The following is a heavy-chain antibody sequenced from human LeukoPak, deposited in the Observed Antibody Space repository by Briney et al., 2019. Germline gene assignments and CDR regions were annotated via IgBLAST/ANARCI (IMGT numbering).Heavy chain of an antibody. CDR1: GGSISSYY. CDR3: ARVVEDILTGYSSPFDY. Sequence: SETLSLTCTVSGGSISSYYWSWIRQPPGKGLEWIGYIYYSGSTNYNPSLKSRVTISVDTSKNQFSLKLSSVTAADTAVYYCARVVEDILTGYSSPFDYWGQGTLVTVSS. D-gene: IGHD3-9*01. V-gene: IGHV4-59*01. J-gene: IGHJ4*02. CDR2: IYYSGST.